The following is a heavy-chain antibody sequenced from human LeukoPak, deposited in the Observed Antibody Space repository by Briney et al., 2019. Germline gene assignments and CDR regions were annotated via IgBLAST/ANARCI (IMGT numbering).Heavy chain of an antibody. V-gene: IGHV5-51*01. Sequence: GESLKISCKGSGYSFASFWIGWVRQMPGKGLEWMGIIYPGDSDTRYSPSFQGQVTISADKSISTTYVQWSSLKASDTAMYYCASIIVAAAGRGYYYYGMDVWGQGTTVTVSS. CDR2: IYPGDSDT. J-gene: IGHJ6*02. CDR3: ASIIVAAAGRGYYYYGMDV. D-gene: IGHD6-13*01. CDR1: GYSFASFW.